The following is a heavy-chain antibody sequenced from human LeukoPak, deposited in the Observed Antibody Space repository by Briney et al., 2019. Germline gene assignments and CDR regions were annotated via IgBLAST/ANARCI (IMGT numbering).Heavy chain of an antibody. CDR2: ISSSSGYI. CDR1: GFTFSSYS. Sequence: PGGSLRLSSAASGFTFSSYSMNWVRQAPGKGLEWVSSISSSSGYIYYADSVKGRFTISRDNAKNSLYLQMNSLRAEDTAVYYCARDKGVVINYYYYYYMDVWGKGTTVTVSS. V-gene: IGHV3-21*04. J-gene: IGHJ6*03. D-gene: IGHD3-3*01. CDR3: ARDKGVVINYYYYYYMDV.